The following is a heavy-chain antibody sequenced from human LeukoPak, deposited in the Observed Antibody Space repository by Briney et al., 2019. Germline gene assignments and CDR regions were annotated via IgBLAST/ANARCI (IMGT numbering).Heavy chain of an antibody. CDR2: ISSSGSTI. D-gene: IGHD3-16*01. V-gene: IGHV3-11*04. Sequence: GGSLRLSCAASGFTFSDYYMSWIRQAPGKGLEWVSYISSSGSTIYYADSVKGRFTISRDNAKNSLYLQMNSLRAEDTAVYYCERGGGFLYYYYYYMDVWGKGTTVTVSS. J-gene: IGHJ6*03. CDR1: GFTFSDYY. CDR3: ERGGGFLYYYYYYMDV.